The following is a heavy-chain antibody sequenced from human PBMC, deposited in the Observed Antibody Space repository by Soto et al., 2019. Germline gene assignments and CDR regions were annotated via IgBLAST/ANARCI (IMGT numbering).Heavy chain of an antibody. CDR3: ARLGGGPYNWFDP. V-gene: IGHV4-59*08. D-gene: IGHD3-16*01. CDR1: GGSISSYY. CDR2: IYYSGST. Sequence: PSETLSLTCTVSGGSISSYYWSWIRQPPGKGLEWIGYIYYSGSTNYNPSLKSRVTISVDTSKNQFSLKLSSVTAADTAVYYCARLGGGPYNWFDPWGQGTLVTVSS. J-gene: IGHJ5*02.